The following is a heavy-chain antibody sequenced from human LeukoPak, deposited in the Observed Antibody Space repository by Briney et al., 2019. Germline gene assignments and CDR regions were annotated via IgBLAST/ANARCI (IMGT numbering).Heavy chain of an antibody. CDR2: ISSSSSYI. Sequence: GGSLRLSCAASGFTFSIYAMSWVRQAPGKGLEWVSSISSSSSYIYYADSVKGRFTISRDNAKNSLYLQMNSLRAEDTAVYYCARKVAVAGTNWFDPWGQGTLVTVSS. V-gene: IGHV3-21*01. D-gene: IGHD6-19*01. J-gene: IGHJ5*02. CDR1: GFTFSIYA. CDR3: ARKVAVAGTNWFDP.